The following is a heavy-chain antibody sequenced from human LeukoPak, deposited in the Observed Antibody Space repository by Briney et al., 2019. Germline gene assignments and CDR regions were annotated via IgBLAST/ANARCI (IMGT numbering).Heavy chain of an antibody. CDR1: GFTLISHA. V-gene: IGHV3-23*01. CDR3: ARDQGYDYVWGSNRYGY. Sequence: GGSLRLSCAASGFTLISHAMSWVRQAPGKGLEWVSAISGGGGSTYYADFVKGRFTISRDNSKNTLSLQMNSLRVEDTAVYYCARDQGYDYVWGSNRYGYWGQGTLVTVSS. D-gene: IGHD3-16*02. CDR2: ISGGGGST. J-gene: IGHJ4*02.